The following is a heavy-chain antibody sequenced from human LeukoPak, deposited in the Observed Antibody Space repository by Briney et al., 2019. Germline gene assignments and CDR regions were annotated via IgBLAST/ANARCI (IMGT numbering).Heavy chain of an antibody. CDR2: IYYSGST. V-gene: IGHV4-31*03. CDR3: ARWGNSGYASGYFDY. Sequence: PSETLSLTCTVSGDSISIGGNYWSWLRQHPGKGVEWIGYIYYSGSTYYNPSLKSRLTISVDTSKNHFSLKLSSVTAADTAMYYCARWGNSGYASGYFDYWGQGTLVTVSS. J-gene: IGHJ4*02. D-gene: IGHD5-12*01. CDR1: GDSISIGGNY.